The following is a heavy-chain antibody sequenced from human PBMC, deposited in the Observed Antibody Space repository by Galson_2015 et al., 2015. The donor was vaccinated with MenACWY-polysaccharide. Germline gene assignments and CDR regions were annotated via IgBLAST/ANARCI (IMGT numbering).Heavy chain of an antibody. D-gene: IGHD3-3*01. CDR3: ARRNGYSYVDV. J-gene: IGHJ6*02. V-gene: IGHV5-51*03. CDR2: IDATDSET. Sequence: QSGAEVKKPGESLKISCKGSGYEFTNYWIGWVRQMPGKGLEWMGIIDATDSETRYSPSFQGQVTISVDTSTSIVYLQWSSLKASDSAMYYCARRNGYSYVDVWGQGTTVTVSS. CDR1: GYEFTNYW.